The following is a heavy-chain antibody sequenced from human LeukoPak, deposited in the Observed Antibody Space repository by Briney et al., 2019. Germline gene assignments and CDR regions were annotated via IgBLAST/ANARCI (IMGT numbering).Heavy chain of an antibody. CDR3: AKMMEGGVRLGFFQH. CDR1: GFTFSTYA. CDR2: ISDSGGST. J-gene: IGHJ1*01. Sequence: PGGSLRLSCAASGFTFSTYAMSWVRQAPGKGLEWVSTISDSGGSTYYADSVKGRFTISRDNSKNTLYLQMNSLRAEDTAVYYCAKMMEGGVRLGFFQHWGQGTLVTVSS. V-gene: IGHV3-23*01. D-gene: IGHD3-16*01.